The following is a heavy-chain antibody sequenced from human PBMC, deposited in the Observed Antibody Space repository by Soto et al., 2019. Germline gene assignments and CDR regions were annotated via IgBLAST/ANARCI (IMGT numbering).Heavy chain of an antibody. D-gene: IGHD3-9*01. V-gene: IGHV3-7*01. Sequence: EVQLVESGGGLVQPGGSLRLSCAASGFTFSSYWMSWVRPAPGKGLEWVANIKQDGSEKYYVDSVKGRFTISRDNAKNSLYLQMNSLRAEDTAVYYCAPDIFPRSYYYYMDVWGKGTTVTVSS. CDR2: IKQDGSEK. CDR1: GFTFSSYW. J-gene: IGHJ6*03. CDR3: APDIFPRSYYYYMDV.